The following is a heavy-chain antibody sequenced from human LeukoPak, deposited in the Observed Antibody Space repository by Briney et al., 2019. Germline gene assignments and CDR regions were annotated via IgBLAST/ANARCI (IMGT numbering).Heavy chain of an antibody. Sequence: PSETLSLTCSVSGGSISSSSSYWGWIRQPPGKGLEWIGSIYYSGSTYYNPSLKSRVTISVDTSKNQFSLKLSSVTAADTAVYYCARWRGYCSGGSCYADYWGQGTLVTVSS. CDR2: IYYSGST. V-gene: IGHV4-39*07. CDR3: ARWRGYCSGGSCYADY. D-gene: IGHD2-15*01. J-gene: IGHJ4*02. CDR1: GGSISSSSSY.